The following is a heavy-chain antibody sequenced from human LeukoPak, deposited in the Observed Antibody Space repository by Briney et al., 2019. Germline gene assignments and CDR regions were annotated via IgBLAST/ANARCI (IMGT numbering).Heavy chain of an antibody. J-gene: IGHJ6*02. Sequence: SQTLSLTCAISGDSVSSNSAAWNWIRQSPSRGLEWLGRTYYRSKWYNDYAVSVKSRITINPDTSKNQFSLQLNSVTPEDTAVYYCARAYPITPYYYGSGSSRPLSTTSDYYGMDVWGQGTTVTVSS. D-gene: IGHD3-10*01. CDR3: ARAYPITPYYYGSGSSRPLSTTSDYYGMDV. CDR2: TYYRSKWYN. CDR1: GDSVSSNSAA. V-gene: IGHV6-1*01.